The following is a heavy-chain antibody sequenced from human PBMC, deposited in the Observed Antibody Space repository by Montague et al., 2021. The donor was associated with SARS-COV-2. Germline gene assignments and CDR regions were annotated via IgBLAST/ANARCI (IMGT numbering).Heavy chain of an antibody. CDR1: GGSFSDYY. D-gene: IGHD3-22*01. V-gene: IGHV4-34*01. Sequence: SETLSLTCAVYGGSFSDYYWSWIRQPPGKGLEWIGEINHRGSTNXNPSLKSRVTISEDTSKNQFSLKLSSVTAADTAVYFCARGRQHFNMVIVVMTGGEYDFDSWGQGTLVTVSS. J-gene: IGHJ4*02. CDR3: ARGRQHFNMVIVVMTGGEYDFDS. CDR2: INHRGST.